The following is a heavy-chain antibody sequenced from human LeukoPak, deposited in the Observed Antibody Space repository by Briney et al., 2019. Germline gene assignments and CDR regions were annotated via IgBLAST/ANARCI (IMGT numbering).Heavy chain of an antibody. CDR1: GFTFSSYK. CDR3: AREGTAMVSFDY. CDR2: ISSSGSTI. Sequence: GGSLRLSCAASGFTFSSYKMNWVRQAPGKGLEWVSYISSSGSTIYYADSVKGRFTISRDNAKNSLYLQMNSLRAEDTAVYYCAREGTAMVSFDYWGQGTLVTVSS. V-gene: IGHV3-48*03. J-gene: IGHJ4*02. D-gene: IGHD5-18*01.